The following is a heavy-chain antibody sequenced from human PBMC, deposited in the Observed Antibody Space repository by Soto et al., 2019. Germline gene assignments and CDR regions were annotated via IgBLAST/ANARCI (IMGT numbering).Heavy chain of an antibody. J-gene: IGHJ3*02. V-gene: IGHV4-34*01. CDR1: GGFVSSGSYY. Sequence: QVQLQQWGAGLLKPSETLSLTCAVYGGFVSSGSYYWSWIRQPPGKGLEWIGEMSHSGGTHFNPSPTSRVTISVDTSKNQFSLKMSSVTAADTALYYCARVERGTATTVVDAFDIWGPGTMVTVSS. CDR2: MSHSGGT. CDR3: ARVERGTATTVVDAFDI. D-gene: IGHD1-1*01.